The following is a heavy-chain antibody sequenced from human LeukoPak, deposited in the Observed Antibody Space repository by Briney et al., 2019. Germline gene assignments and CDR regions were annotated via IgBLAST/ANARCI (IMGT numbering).Heavy chain of an antibody. CDR1: GFTFSSYS. CDR3: ARSYGDYVDLYFDY. Sequence: PGGSLRLSCAASGFTFSSYSMNWVRQAPGKGLEWVSSISNSNSYIYYGDSVKGRFTISRDNAKNSLYLQMNSLRAEDTAVYYCARSYGDYVDLYFDYWGQGTLVTVSS. CDR2: ISNSNSYI. J-gene: IGHJ4*02. D-gene: IGHD4-17*01. V-gene: IGHV3-21*01.